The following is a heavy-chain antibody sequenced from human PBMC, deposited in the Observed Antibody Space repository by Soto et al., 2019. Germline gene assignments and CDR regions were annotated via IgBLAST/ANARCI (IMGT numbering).Heavy chain of an antibody. J-gene: IGHJ4*02. D-gene: IGHD2-15*01. CDR1: GFTFSDYY. CDR2: ISSSGSTI. CDR3: ARDVQLLGYCSGGSCYSYSYDY. Sequence: GGSLRLSCAASGFTFSDYYMSWIRQAPGKGLEWVSYISSSGSTIYYADSVKGRFTISRDNAKNSLYLQMNSLRAEDTAVYYCARDVQLLGYCSGGSCYSYSYDYWGQGTLVTVSS. V-gene: IGHV3-11*01.